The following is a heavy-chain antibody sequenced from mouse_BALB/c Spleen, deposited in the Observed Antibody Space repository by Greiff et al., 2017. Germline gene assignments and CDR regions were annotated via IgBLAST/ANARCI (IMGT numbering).Heavy chain of an antibody. CDR2: ISDGGSYT. Sequence: DVQLVESGGGLVKPGGSLKLSCAASGFTFSDYYMYWVRQTPEKRLEWVATISDGGSYTYYPDSVKGRFTISRDNAKNNLYLQMSSLKSEDTAMYYCARDGATVGAYWGQGTLVTVSA. J-gene: IGHJ3*01. V-gene: IGHV5-4*02. CDR1: GFTFSDYY. D-gene: IGHD1-1*01. CDR3: ARDGATVGAY.